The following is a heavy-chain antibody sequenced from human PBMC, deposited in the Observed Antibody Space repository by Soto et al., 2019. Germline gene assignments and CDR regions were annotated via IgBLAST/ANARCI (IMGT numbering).Heavy chain of an antibody. J-gene: IGHJ6*03. D-gene: IGHD3-9*01. CDR3: AHLLEFQYYDIFAGYSGVRYYYYMDV. CDR1: GFSLSTSGVG. V-gene: IGHV2-5*02. CDR2: IYWDDDK. Sequence: QITLKESGPTLVKPTQTLTLTCTFSGFSLSTSGVGVGWIRQPPGKALEWLALIYWDDDKRYSPSLKSRLTITQDPSKNQVVLTMTNMDPVDTATYYCAHLLEFQYYDIFAGYSGVRYYYYMDVWGKGTTVTVSS.